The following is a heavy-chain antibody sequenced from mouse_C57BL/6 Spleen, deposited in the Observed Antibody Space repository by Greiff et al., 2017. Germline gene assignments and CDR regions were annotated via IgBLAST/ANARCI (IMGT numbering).Heavy chain of an antibody. Sequence: EVQLQQSGTVLARPGASVKMSCKTSGYTFTSYWMHWVKQRPGQGLEWIGAIYPGNSDTSYNQKFKGKAKLTAVTAASTAYMELSSLTNEDSAVYYCAEGVYGYDWFAYWGQGTLVTVS. V-gene: IGHV1-5*01. CDR3: AEGVYGYDWFAY. CDR2: IYPGNSDT. J-gene: IGHJ3*01. CDR1: GYTFTSYW. D-gene: IGHD2-2*01.